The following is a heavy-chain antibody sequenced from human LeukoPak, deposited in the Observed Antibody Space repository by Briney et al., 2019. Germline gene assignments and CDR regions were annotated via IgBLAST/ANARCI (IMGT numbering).Heavy chain of an antibody. V-gene: IGHV4-38-2*02. CDR2: IYHSGST. CDR3: ARDLYSSGWGYFDY. J-gene: IGHJ4*02. Sequence: SETLSLTCTISGYPISSGYYWGWIRQPPGKGLEWIGSIYHSGSTYYNPSLKSRVTISLDTSEYQFSLKLSSVTAADTAVYYCARDLYSSGWGYFDYWGQGTLVTVSS. CDR1: GYPISSGYY. D-gene: IGHD6-19*01.